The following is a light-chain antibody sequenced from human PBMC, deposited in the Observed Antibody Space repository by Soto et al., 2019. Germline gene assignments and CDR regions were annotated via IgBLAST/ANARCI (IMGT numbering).Light chain of an antibody. Sequence: QSVLTQPASVSGSPGQSITISCTGTSSDVGGYNYVSWYQHHPGKAPKLMIYDVSNRPSGVSNRFSGSKSGNTASLTISGLQPEDEADYYCCSYAGSNNFLYVFGTGTKVTVL. CDR3: CSYAGSNNFLYV. CDR2: DVS. V-gene: IGLV2-14*03. J-gene: IGLJ1*01. CDR1: SSDVGGYNY.